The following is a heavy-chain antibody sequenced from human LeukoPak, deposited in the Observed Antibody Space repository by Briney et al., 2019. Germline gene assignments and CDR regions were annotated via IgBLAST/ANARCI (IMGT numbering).Heavy chain of an antibody. D-gene: IGHD3-16*01. CDR3: ARDPLWGINGMDV. CDR1: GFTFSSYW. J-gene: IGHJ6*02. Sequence: PGGSLRLSCAASGFTFSSYWMSWVRQAPGKGLEWVANIKQDGSEKYYVDSVKGRFTISRDNAKNSLYLQMNSLRAEDTAVYYCARDPLWGINGMDVWGQGTTVTVSS. CDR2: IKQDGSEK. V-gene: IGHV3-7*01.